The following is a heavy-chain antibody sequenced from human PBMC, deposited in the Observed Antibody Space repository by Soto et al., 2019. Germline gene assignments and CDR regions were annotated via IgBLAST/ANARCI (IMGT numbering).Heavy chain of an antibody. J-gene: IGHJ4*02. CDR1: GFTFSSYA. CDR2: ISGSGGST. Sequence: GGSLRLSCAASGFTFSSYAMSWVRQAPGKGLEWVSAISGSGGSTYYADSVKGRFTISRDNSKNTLYLQMNSLRAEDTAVYYCAKVHDDVWSGCYGSLAYWGQGTLVTVSS. CDR3: AKVHDDVWSGCYGSLAY. D-gene: IGHD3-3*01. V-gene: IGHV3-23*01.